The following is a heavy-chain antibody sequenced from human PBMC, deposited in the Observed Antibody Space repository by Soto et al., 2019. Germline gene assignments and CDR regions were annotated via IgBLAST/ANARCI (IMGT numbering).Heavy chain of an antibody. V-gene: IGHV3-23*01. CDR1: GFTFSSYA. Sequence: GGSLRLSCAASGFTFSSYAMSWVRQAPGKGLEWVSAISGSGGSTYYADSVKGRFTISRDNSKNTLYLQMNSLRAEDTAVYYCAKEKKGSYLYYYYYGMDVWGQGTTVTVSS. J-gene: IGHJ6*02. CDR3: AKEKKGSYLYYYYYGMDV. CDR2: ISGSGGST. D-gene: IGHD1-26*01.